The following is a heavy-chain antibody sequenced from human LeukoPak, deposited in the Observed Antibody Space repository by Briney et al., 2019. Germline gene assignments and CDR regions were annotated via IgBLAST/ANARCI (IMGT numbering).Heavy chain of an antibody. CDR3: VGQRLVRGTFDY. J-gene: IGHJ4*02. CDR2: ISSSSSYI. D-gene: IGHD6-19*01. Sequence: GGSLRLSCAASGFTFSSYSMNWVRQAPGKGLEWVSSISSSSSYIYYADSVKGRFTISRDNAKNSLYLQMNSLRAEDTAVYYCVGQRLVRGTFDYWGQGTLVTVSS. CDR1: GFTFSSYS. V-gene: IGHV3-21*01.